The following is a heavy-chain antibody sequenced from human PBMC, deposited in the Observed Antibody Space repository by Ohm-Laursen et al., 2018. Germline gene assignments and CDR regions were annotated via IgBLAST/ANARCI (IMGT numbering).Heavy chain of an antibody. CDR1: GFTFSSYA. V-gene: IGHV3-23*01. Sequence: GSLRLSCAASGFTFSSYAMSWVRQAPGKGLEWLSTISGSAGTTYYADSVKGRFTISRDNSKNTLYLQMDSLRDEDTAVYYCAKGPYSYGLDYWGQGTLVTVSS. J-gene: IGHJ4*02. CDR3: AKGPYSYGLDY. CDR2: ISGSAGTT. D-gene: IGHD5-18*01.